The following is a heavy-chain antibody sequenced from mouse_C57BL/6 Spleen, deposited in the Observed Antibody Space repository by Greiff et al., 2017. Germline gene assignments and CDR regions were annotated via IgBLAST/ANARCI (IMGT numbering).Heavy chain of an antibody. CDR1: GYSITSGYY. CDR2: ISNDGSN. Sequence: EVQLKESGPGLVKPSQSLSLTCSVTGYSITSGYYWNWLRQFPGNKLEWMGYISNDGSNNYNPSLKNRISITRDTSKNHFFLTLNSVTTEDTATYYCASRDNYWYFDGWGTGTTVTVSS. D-gene: IGHD3-3*01. J-gene: IGHJ1*03. CDR3: ASRDNYWYFDG. V-gene: IGHV3-6*01.